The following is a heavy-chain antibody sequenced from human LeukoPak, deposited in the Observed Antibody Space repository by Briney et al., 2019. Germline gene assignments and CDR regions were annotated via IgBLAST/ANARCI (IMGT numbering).Heavy chain of an antibody. D-gene: IGHD3-22*01. CDR3: ARDPYVSSGGLCFFDY. Sequence: GGSLTLSCAASGFTFSSYWMSWVRQAPGKGLEWVANIKQDGSDKYYVDSVKCRFTISRDNAKNSLYLQMNSLRAEDTAVYYCARDPYVSSGGLCFFDYWGQGNLVTVSS. V-gene: IGHV3-7*04. CDR2: IKQDGSDK. J-gene: IGHJ4*02. CDR1: GFTFSSYW.